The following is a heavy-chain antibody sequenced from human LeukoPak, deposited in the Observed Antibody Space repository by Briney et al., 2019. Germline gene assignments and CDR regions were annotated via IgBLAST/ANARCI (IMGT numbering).Heavy chain of an antibody. CDR1: GFTFSSYV. D-gene: IGHD6-13*01. J-gene: IGHJ4*02. CDR2: ISYDGSNE. Sequence: PGRSLRLSCAASGFTFSSYVMHWVRQAPGKGLEWVAIISYDGSNEYYADSVKGRFTISRDNSKNTLYLQMNSLRAADTAVYYCARALYSSSWDAFDYWGQGTLVTVSS. V-gene: IGHV3-30*04. CDR3: ARALYSSSWDAFDY.